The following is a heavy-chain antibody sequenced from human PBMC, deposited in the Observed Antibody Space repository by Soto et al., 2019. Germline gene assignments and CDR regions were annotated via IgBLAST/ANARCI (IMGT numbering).Heavy chain of an antibody. V-gene: IGHV5-51*01. J-gene: IGHJ6*03. Sequence: GESLKISCKDSGYSFTSYWIGWVRQMPGKGLEWMGIIYPGDSDTRYSPSFQGQVTISADKSISTAYLQWSSLKASDTAMYYCARTVTTRYYYYYMDVWGKGTTVTVSS. CDR3: ARTVTTRYYYYYMDV. D-gene: IGHD4-17*01. CDR1: GYSFTSYW. CDR2: IYPGDSDT.